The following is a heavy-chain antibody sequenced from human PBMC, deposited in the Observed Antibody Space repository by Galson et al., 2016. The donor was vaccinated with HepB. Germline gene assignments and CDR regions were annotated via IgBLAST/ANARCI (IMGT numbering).Heavy chain of an antibody. CDR1: GFIFSGSA. CDR2: IRSKVNNYAT. CDR3: ARKGFAVAGHYFDY. J-gene: IGHJ4*02. V-gene: IGHV3-73*01. Sequence: SLRLSCAASGFIFSGSAMHWVRQTSGKGLEWVGRIRSKVNNYATAYGASVKGRFTISRDDSENMAYLQMNSLKTEDTAVYYCARKGFAVAGHYFDYWGRGTLVTVSS. D-gene: IGHD6-19*01.